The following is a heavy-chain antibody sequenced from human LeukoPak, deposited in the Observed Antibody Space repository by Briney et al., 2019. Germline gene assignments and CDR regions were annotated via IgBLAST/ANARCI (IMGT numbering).Heavy chain of an antibody. J-gene: IGHJ4*02. Sequence: GGSLRLSCAASGFTFSSYGMHWVRQAPGKGLEWVAVISYDGNNKYYADSVKGRFTISRDNSKNTLYLQMNSLRTEDTAVYYCARDQESSGWYRGFAYWGQGTLVTVSP. CDR2: ISYDGNNK. CDR1: GFTFSSYG. V-gene: IGHV3-30*03. CDR3: ARDQESSGWYRGFAY. D-gene: IGHD6-19*01.